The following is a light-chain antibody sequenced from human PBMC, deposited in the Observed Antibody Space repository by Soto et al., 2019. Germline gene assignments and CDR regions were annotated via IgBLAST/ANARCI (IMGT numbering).Light chain of an antibody. CDR2: GAS. CDR1: QSVSSK. Sequence: EIVMTQSPATLSVSPGEGATLSCRASQSVSSKLAWYQQKPGQAPRLLIHGASTRATGIPARFSGSGSGTEFTLIISSLQSEDSAVYYCQQYNSWLRTFGQGTKVDIK. CDR3: QQYNSWLRT. V-gene: IGKV3-15*01. J-gene: IGKJ1*01.